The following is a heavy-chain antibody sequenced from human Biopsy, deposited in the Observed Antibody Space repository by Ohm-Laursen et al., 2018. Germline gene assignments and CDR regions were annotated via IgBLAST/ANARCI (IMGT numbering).Heavy chain of an antibody. CDR1: GYTLTELS. D-gene: IGHD1-1*01. V-gene: IGHV1-24*01. CDR3: AADINVWNVNY. J-gene: IGHJ4*02. CDR2: FAPENGKT. Sequence: ASVTASCPVSGYTLTELSMHCVRQAPGNGLGWMGGFAPENGKTVYAQNFQARVSMTEDTSTDTAYMELRSLRSEDTAVYYCAADINVWNVNYWGQGTQVTVSS.